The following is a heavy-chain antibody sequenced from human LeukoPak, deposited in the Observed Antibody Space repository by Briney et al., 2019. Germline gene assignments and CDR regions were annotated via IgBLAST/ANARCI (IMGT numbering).Heavy chain of an antibody. Sequence: PGGSLRLSCAASGFTFSSYSMNWVRQAPGKGLEWVAVISYDGSNKYYADSVKGRFTISRDNSKNTLYLQMNSLRAEDTAVYYCGTRGYSYVSSGGEQEDYWGQGTLVTVSS. CDR1: GFTFSSYS. CDR3: GTRGYSYVSSGGEQEDY. V-gene: IGHV3-30*03. J-gene: IGHJ4*02. D-gene: IGHD5-18*01. CDR2: ISYDGSNK.